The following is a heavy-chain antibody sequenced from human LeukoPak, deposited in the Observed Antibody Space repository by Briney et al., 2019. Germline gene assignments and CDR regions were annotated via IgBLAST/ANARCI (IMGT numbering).Heavy chain of an antibody. CDR2: INHSGST. Sequence: SETLSLTCAVYGGSFSGYYWSWIRQPPGKGLEWIGEINHSGSTNYNPSLKSRVTISVDTSKNQFSLKLSSVTAADTAVYYCARARYDYWGRGTLVTVSS. CDR1: GGSFSGYY. CDR3: ARARYDY. D-gene: IGHD3-9*01. V-gene: IGHV4-34*01. J-gene: IGHJ4*02.